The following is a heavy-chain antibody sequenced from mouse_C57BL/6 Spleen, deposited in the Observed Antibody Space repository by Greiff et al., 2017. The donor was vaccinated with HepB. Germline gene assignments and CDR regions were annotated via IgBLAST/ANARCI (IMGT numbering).Heavy chain of an antibody. Sequence: EVQGVESGGGLVKPGGSLKLSCAASGFTFSSYAMSWVRQTPEKRLEWVATISDGGSYTYYPDNVKGRFTISRDNAKNNLYLQMSHLKSEDTAMNYCASDDEINTWFAYWGQGTLVTVSA. J-gene: IGHJ3*01. CDR1: GFTFSSYA. V-gene: IGHV5-4*01. CDR3: ASDDEINTWFAY. CDR2: ISDGGSYT. D-gene: IGHD2-4*01.